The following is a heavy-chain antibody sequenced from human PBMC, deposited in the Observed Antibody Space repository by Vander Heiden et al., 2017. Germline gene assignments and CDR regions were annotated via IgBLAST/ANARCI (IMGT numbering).Heavy chain of an antibody. Sequence: QLQLQESGPGLVKPSETLSLTCTVSGGSISSSSYYWGWIRQPPGKGLEWIGSIYYSGSTYYNPSLKSRVTISVDTSKNQFSLKLSSVTAADTAVYYCARPLSYYDFWSGYYLPGWFDPWCQGTLVTVSS. J-gene: IGHJ5*02. CDR2: IYYSGST. D-gene: IGHD3-3*01. V-gene: IGHV4-39*01. CDR1: GGSISSSSYY. CDR3: ARPLSYYDFWSGYYLPGWFDP.